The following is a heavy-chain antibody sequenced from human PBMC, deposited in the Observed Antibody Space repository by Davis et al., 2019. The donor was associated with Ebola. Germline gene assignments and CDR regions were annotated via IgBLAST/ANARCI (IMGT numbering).Heavy chain of an antibody. CDR1: GYTFTSYY. J-gene: IGHJ6*02. CDR3: ARDRRGYCSSTSCSDVYYYYGMDV. CDR2: IIPIFGTA. V-gene: IGHV1-69*13. Sequence: SVKVSCKASGYTFTSYYMHWVRQAPGQGLEWMGGIIPIFGTANYAQKFQGRVTITADESTSTAYMELSSLRSEDTAVYYCARDRRGYCSSTSCSDVYYYYGMDVWGQGTTVTVSS. D-gene: IGHD2-2*01.